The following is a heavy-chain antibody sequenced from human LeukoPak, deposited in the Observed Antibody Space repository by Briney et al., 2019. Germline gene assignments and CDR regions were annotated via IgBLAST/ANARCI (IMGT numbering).Heavy chain of an antibody. J-gene: IGHJ4*02. CDR2: ISGSGGDT. Sequence: GGSLRLSCAASGFTFSNYVMSWVRQAPGKGLEWVSGISGSGGDTFYADSVKGRFTIFRDNSKDTLYLQMNRLRAEDTAVYYCARDARDGYGGNPFDYWGQGTLVTVSS. CDR3: ARDARDGYGGNPFDY. V-gene: IGHV3-23*01. D-gene: IGHD4-23*01. CDR1: GFTFSNYV.